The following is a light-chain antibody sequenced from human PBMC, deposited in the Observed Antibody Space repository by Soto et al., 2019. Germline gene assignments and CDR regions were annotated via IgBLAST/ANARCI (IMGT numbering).Light chain of an antibody. J-gene: IGLJ2*01. Sequence: QSVLTQPPSASGTPGQRVTISCSGSSSNVGSNFVYWYQQLPGTAPKLLIYRNTQRPSGVPDRFSGSKSGTSASLAISGLRSEDEADYYCATWDDSLSGVAFGGGTKLTVL. V-gene: IGLV1-47*01. CDR2: RNT. CDR3: ATWDDSLSGVA. CDR1: SSNVGSNF.